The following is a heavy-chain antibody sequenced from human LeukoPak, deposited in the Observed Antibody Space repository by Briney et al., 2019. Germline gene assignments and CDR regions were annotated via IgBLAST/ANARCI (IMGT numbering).Heavy chain of an antibody. Sequence: PGGSLRLSCAASGFTFSSSAMSWVRQAPGKGLEWVSAISNNGGYTYYADSVQGRFTISRDNSKNTLYLQMNSLRAEDTAVYYCARCITIFGPCDYWGQGTLVTVSS. D-gene: IGHD3-3*01. CDR2: ISNNGGYT. J-gene: IGHJ4*02. CDR3: ARCITIFGPCDY. CDR1: GFTFSSSA. V-gene: IGHV3-23*01.